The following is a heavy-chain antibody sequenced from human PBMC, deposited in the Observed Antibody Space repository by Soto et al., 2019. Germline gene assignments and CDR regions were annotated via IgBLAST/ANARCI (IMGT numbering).Heavy chain of an antibody. D-gene: IGHD2-21*02. V-gene: IGHV1-2*04. CDR2: INPNSGGT. CDR1: GCTFTGYY. J-gene: IGHJ4*02. CDR3: ARSQVTAVNFDY. Sequence: ASVKVSCKASGCTFTGYYMHWVRQAPGQGLEWMGWINPNSGGTNYAQKFQGWVTMTRDTSISTAYMELSRLRSDDTAVYYCARSQVTAVNFDYWGQGTLVTVSS.